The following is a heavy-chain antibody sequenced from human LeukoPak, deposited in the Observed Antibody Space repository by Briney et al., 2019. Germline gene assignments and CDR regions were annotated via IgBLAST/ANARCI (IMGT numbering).Heavy chain of an antibody. D-gene: IGHD3-16*02. J-gene: IGHJ4*02. V-gene: IGHV3-23*01. CDR3: ARIRLGELSSPLDY. CDR2: ISGSGGST. CDR1: GFTFSSYA. Sequence: PGGSLRLSCAASGFTFSSYAMSWVRQAPGKGLEWVSAISGSGGSTYYADSVKGRFTISRDNSKNTLYLQMNSLRDEDTAVYYCARIRLGELSSPLDYWGQGTLVTVSS.